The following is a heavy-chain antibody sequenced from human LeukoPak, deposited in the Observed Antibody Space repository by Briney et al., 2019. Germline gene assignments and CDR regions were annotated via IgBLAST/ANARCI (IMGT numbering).Heavy chain of an antibody. J-gene: IGHJ3*02. CDR1: GFTFSSCA. CDR2: ISGSGSGT. Sequence: PGGSLRLSCVGSGFTFSSCAMGWVRQAPGKGLEWVSGISGSGSGTYYADSVKGRFTISRDNAKNSLYLQMNSLRAEDMAFYYCAKDLYSNLGGVFDIWGQGTVVTVSS. V-gene: IGHV3-23*01. D-gene: IGHD2-8*02. CDR3: AKDLYSNLGGVFDI.